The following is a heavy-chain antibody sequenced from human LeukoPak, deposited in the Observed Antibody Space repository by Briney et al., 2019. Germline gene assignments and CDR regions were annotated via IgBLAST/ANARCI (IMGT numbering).Heavy chain of an antibody. CDR2: IYYSGTT. J-gene: IGHJ3*02. V-gene: IGHV4-59*01. CDR3: AREATGYYDSSGYYHDAFDI. CDR1: GGSISSYY. D-gene: IGHD3-22*01. Sequence: SETLSLTCTVSGGSISSYYWSWIRQPPGKGLEWIGYIYYSGTTNYNPSLKSRVTISVDTSKNQFSLKLSSVTAADTAVYYCAREATGYYDSSGYYHDAFDIWGQGTMVTVCS.